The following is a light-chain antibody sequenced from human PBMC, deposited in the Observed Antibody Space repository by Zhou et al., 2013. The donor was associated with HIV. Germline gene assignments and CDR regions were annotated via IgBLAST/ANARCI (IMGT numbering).Light chain of an antibody. J-gene: IGKJ1*01. Sequence: DIHMTQSPSSLSASVGDRVTITCRASQSISSYLNWYQQKPGKAPKLLIYAASSLQSGVPSRFSGSGSGTEFTLTISSLQPDDFATYYCQQYNSYWTFGQGTKVEIK. CDR1: QSISSY. V-gene: IGKV1-5*01. CDR2: AAS. CDR3: QQYNSYWT.